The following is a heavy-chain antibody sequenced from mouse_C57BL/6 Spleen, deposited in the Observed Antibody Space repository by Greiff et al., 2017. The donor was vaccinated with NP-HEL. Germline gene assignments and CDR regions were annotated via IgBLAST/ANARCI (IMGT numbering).Heavy chain of an antibody. CDR2: IYPGVGVS. J-gene: IGHJ3*01. D-gene: IGHD1-1*01. CDR3: ARSDYDSPLAY. Sequence: VQLQQSGAELVKPGASVKISCKAPGYAFSSYWMNWVKQRPGKGLEWIGQIYPGVGVSNNNGKFKGKATLIADKTSSTAYMQLSILTSEDSAVYFSARSDYDSPLAYWGQGTLVTVSS. CDR1: GYAFSSYW. V-gene: IGHV1-80*01.